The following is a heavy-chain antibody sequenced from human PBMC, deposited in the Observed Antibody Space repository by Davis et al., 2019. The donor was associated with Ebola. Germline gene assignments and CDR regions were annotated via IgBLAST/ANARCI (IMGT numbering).Heavy chain of an antibody. CDR3: AKDGDYGDYRIDY. CDR1: GFTFSSYW. J-gene: IGHJ4*02. Sequence: GESLKISCAASGFTFSSYWMHWVRQAPGKGLVWVSRINSDGSSTSYADSVKGRFTISRDNSKNTLYLQMNSLRAEDTAVYYCAKDGDYGDYRIDYWGQGTLVTVSS. CDR2: INSDGSST. V-gene: IGHV3-74*01. D-gene: IGHD4-17*01.